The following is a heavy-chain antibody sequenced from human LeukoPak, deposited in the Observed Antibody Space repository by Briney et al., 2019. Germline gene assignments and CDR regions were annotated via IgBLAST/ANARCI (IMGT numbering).Heavy chain of an antibody. Sequence: GGSLRLSCAASGFTFSNSAISWVRQAPGKGLEWVSAITGSGGGTYYADSVKGRFTISRDNSKNTLDLQMNSLRAEDTVVYYCAKEAVEYFDYWGQGTLVTVSS. V-gene: IGHV3-23*01. CDR3: AKEAVEYFDY. CDR2: ITGSGGGT. J-gene: IGHJ4*02. CDR1: GFTFSNSA.